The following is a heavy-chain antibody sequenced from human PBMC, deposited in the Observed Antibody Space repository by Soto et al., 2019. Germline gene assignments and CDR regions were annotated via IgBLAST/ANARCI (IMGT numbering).Heavy chain of an antibody. V-gene: IGHV3-9*01. CDR1: GFTFDDYA. CDR3: AKSVTVTTVWNYYYGMDV. J-gene: IGHJ6*02. D-gene: IGHD4-4*01. Sequence: GGSRRLSCSASGFTFDDYAMHWVRQAPGKGLEWVSGISWNSGSIGYADSVKGRFTISRDNAKNSLYLQMNSLRAEDTALYYCAKSVTVTTVWNYYYGMDVWGQGTTVTVSS. CDR2: ISWNSGSI.